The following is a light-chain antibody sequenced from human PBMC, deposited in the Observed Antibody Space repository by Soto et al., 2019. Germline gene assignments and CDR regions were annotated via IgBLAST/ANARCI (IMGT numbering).Light chain of an antibody. Sequence: DIQMTQSPSTLSASVGDRVTITCRASQSISSWLAWYQQKPGKAPKLLIYKASSLERGVPSRFSGSGSGTEYTLTISSLQPDDFATYYCQQYNSSPTFGQGTKVEIK. J-gene: IGKJ1*01. V-gene: IGKV1-5*03. CDR1: QSISSW. CDR3: QQYNSSPT. CDR2: KAS.